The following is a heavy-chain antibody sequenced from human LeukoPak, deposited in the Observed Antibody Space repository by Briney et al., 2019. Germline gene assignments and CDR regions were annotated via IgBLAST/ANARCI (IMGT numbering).Heavy chain of an antibody. D-gene: IGHD1-26*01. Sequence: GGSLRLSCAASGFTFSSYAISWVRQAPGQGLEWMGRIIPILGIANYAQKFQGRVTITADKSTSTAYMELSSLRSEDTAVYYCARDRSYGADWGQGTLVTVSS. J-gene: IGHJ4*02. CDR3: ARDRSYGAD. V-gene: IGHV1-69*04. CDR2: IIPILGIA. CDR1: GFTFSSYA.